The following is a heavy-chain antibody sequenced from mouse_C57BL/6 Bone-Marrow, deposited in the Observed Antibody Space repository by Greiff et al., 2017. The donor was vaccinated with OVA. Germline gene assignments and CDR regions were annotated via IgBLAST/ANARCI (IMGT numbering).Heavy chain of an antibody. V-gene: IGHV3-6*01. CDR3: ARGSTTVVLDY. J-gene: IGHJ2*01. CDR2: ISYDGSN. D-gene: IGHD1-1*01. CDR1: GYSITSGYY. Sequence: EVKLMESGPGLVKPSQSLSLTCSVTGYSITSGYYWNWIRQFPGNKLEWMGYISYDGSNNYNPSLKNRISITRDTSKNQFFLKLNSVTTEDTATYYCARGSTTVVLDYWGQGTTLTVSS.